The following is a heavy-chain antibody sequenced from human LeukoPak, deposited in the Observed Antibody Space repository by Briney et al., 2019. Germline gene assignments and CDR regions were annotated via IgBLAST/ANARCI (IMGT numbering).Heavy chain of an antibody. CDR1: GGTFSSYA. CDR3: TSVVGVTTGFVY. CDR2: IIPIFGTA. V-gene: IGHV1-69*05. Sequence: GSSVKVSCKASGGTFSSYAISWVRQAPGQGLEWMGGIIPIFGTANYAQKFQGRVAVTRDTSISTAYMDLSRLRSDDTAVYYCTSVVGVTTGFVYWGQGTLVTVSS. D-gene: IGHD1-26*01. J-gene: IGHJ4*02.